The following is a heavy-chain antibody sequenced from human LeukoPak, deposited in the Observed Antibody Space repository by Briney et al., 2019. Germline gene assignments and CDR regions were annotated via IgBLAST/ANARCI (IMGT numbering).Heavy chain of an antibody. D-gene: IGHD3-22*01. Sequence: SETLSLTCTVSGGSISSGSYYWSWIRQPAGKGLEWIGRIYTSGSTNYNPSLKSRVTISVDTSKNQFSLKLSSVTAADTAVYYCARAYYDSSGFSDYWGQGTLVTVSS. CDR3: ARAYYDSSGFSDY. CDR1: GGSISSGSYY. CDR2: IYTSGST. V-gene: IGHV4-61*02. J-gene: IGHJ4*02.